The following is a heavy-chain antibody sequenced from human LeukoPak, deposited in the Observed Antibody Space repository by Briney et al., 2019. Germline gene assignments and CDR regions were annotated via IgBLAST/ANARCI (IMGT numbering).Heavy chain of an antibody. CDR1: GYTFTDYY. CDR2: INPNSGGT. CDR3: ARHIEAAVYYFDY. V-gene: IGHV1-2*02. J-gene: IGHJ4*02. D-gene: IGHD6-13*01. Sequence: GASVKVSCKASGYTFTDYYLHWVRQAPGQGLEWMGWINPNSGGTIYAQKFKGRVPMTRDTSISTAYMELSRLRSDDSALYYCARHIEAAVYYFDYWGQGALVTVSA.